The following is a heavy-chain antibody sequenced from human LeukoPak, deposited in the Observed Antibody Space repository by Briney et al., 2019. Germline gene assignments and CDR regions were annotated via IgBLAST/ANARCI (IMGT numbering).Heavy chain of an antibody. CDR2: IHSSGSA. V-gene: IGHV4-59*08. Sequence: PSETLSLTCTVSGGSISDYYWGWIRQPPGKGLEWIGYIHSSGSANYKPSLKSRVTISVDTSKNQCSLKVSSVTAADTAKYYCARNSYCYQTHDTWGQGTLVTVSS. CDR3: ARNSYCYQTHDT. J-gene: IGHJ5*02. D-gene: IGHD3-16*02. CDR1: GGSISDYY.